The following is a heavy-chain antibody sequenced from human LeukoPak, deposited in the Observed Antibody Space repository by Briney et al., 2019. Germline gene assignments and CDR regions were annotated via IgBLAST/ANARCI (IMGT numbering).Heavy chain of an antibody. CDR1: GFTFSSNW. V-gene: IGHV3-74*01. CDR2: ISPHGTST. J-gene: IGHJ4*02. CDR3: VYSGNFRFDY. Sequence: GGSLRLSCAASGFTFSSNWIHSVRQVPGKGLVWVSRISPHGTSTTYADSGKGRFTISRDNAKNTLYLQMNTLRAEDTAVYYCVYSGNFRFDYWGPGTLVTVSS. D-gene: IGHD1-26*01.